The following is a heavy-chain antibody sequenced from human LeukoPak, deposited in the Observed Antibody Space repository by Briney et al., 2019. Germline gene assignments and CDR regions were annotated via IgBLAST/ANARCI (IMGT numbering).Heavy chain of an antibody. V-gene: IGHV3-23*01. J-gene: IGHJ4*02. CDR2: ISASGSGGRT. CDR1: GFNFNSYA. Sequence: SGGSLRLSCAASGFNFNSYAMSWVRQAPGKGLEWVSGISASGSGGRTYHADSVKGRFTISRDNSKNTLYLQMDSLRAEDTAVYYCTKDSYDNLWGSYRDYWGQGTLVTVSS. CDR3: TKDSYDNLWGSYRDY. D-gene: IGHD3-16*01.